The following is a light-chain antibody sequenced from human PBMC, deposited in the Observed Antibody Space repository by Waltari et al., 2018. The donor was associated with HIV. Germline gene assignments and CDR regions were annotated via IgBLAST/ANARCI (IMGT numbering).Light chain of an antibody. J-gene: IGKJ4*01. CDR2: QAS. CDR1: QDIKKW. CDR3: QQYNSYPRI. V-gene: IGKV1-5*03. Sequence: DLQMPQSPPTLSSSVGARVTITCRASQDIKKWLAWYQKKPGKAPKLLIYQASLLDNGVSPRFSGDGSGTEFTLTITNLHPDDVATYFCQQYNSYPRIFGGGTKVQ.